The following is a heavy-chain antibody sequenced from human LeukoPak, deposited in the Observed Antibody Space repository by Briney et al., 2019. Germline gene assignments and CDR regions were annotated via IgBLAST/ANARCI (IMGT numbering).Heavy chain of an antibody. CDR2: IYYSGST. Sequence: SETLSLTFTVSGGSISSYYWSWIRQPPGKGLEWIGYIYYSGSTNYNPSLKSRVTISVDTSKNQFSLKLSSVTAADTAVYYCARGGRFLEWLPNYDYWGQGTLVTVSS. CDR3: ARGGRFLEWLPNYDY. V-gene: IGHV4-59*01. CDR1: GGSISSYY. D-gene: IGHD3-3*01. J-gene: IGHJ4*02.